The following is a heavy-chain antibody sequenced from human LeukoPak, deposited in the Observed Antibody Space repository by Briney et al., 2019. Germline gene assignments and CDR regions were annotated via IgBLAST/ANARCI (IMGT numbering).Heavy chain of an antibody. Sequence: GGSLRLSCAASGFTFSSYWMSWVRQAPGKGLEWVANIKQDGSEKYYVDSVKGRFSISRDNAKNSLYLQINSLRAEDTAVYYCARDFSVATTDYWGQGTLVTVSS. CDR3: ARDFSVATTDY. D-gene: IGHD5-12*01. CDR2: IKQDGSEK. V-gene: IGHV3-7*01. CDR1: GFTFSSYW. J-gene: IGHJ4*02.